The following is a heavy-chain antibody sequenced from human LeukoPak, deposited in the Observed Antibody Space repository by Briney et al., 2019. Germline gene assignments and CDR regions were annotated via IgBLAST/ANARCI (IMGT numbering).Heavy chain of an antibody. CDR2: INPNSGGT. J-gene: IGHJ4*02. CDR1: GYTFTGYY. D-gene: IGHD2-2*01. Sequence: GASVKVSCKASGYTFTGYYMHWVRQAPGQGLEWMGWINPNSGGTSYAQKFQGRVTMTRDTSISTAYMELSRLRSDDTAVYYCARGGVLGYCSSTSCADFDYWGQGTLVTVSS. V-gene: IGHV1-2*02. CDR3: ARGGVLGYCSSTSCADFDY.